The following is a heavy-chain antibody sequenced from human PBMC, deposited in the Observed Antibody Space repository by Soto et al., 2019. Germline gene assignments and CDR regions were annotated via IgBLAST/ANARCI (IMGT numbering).Heavy chain of an antibody. CDR2: MNPHSGNT. J-gene: IGHJ6*03. CDR3: ARAPFITMTGSSFYCLYMDG. D-gene: IGHD1-26*01. V-gene: IGHV1-8*01. CDR1: GYTFTSYD. Sequence: GASVKVSCKASGYTFTSYDVTWVRQAPGQGLEGMGWMNPHSGNTGYAQKFQGRATMTRDTSISTAYMELSSLTTDDTAVNYCARAPFITMTGSSFYCLYMDGWGKGPMVT.